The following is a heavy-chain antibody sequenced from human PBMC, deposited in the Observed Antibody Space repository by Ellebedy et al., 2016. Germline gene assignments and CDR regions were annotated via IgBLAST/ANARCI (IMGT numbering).Heavy chain of an antibody. Sequence: ASVKVSXXVSGYTLTELSMHWVRQAPGKGLEWMGGFDPEDGETIYAQKFQGRVTMTRDTSTSTVYMELSSLRSEDTAVYYCAADYHYWGQGTLVTVSS. CDR3: AADYHY. D-gene: IGHD3-16*02. CDR2: FDPEDGET. J-gene: IGHJ4*02. V-gene: IGHV1-24*01. CDR1: GYTLTELS.